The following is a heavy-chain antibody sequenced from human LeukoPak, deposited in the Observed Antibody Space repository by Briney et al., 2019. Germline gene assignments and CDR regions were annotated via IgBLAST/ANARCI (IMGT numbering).Heavy chain of an antibody. CDR3: ATSGNLGNDF. D-gene: IGHD3-16*01. J-gene: IGHJ4*02. Sequence: GGSLRLSCAVSGFTFSKNWMSWVRQAPGKGLEWVANIKEDGSEKYYVDSVTGRFTISRDNADYSLHLHMNSLRVEDTAVYYCATSGNLGNDFWGQGTLVTVSS. V-gene: IGHV3-7*01. CDR1: GFTFSKNW. CDR2: IKEDGSEK.